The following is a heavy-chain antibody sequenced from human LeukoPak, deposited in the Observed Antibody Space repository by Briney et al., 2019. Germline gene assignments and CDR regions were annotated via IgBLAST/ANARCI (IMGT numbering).Heavy chain of an antibody. J-gene: IGHJ4*02. CDR2: INPNSGGT. V-gene: IGHV1-2*02. D-gene: IGHD6-19*01. CDR3: ARDRYTAVAELFDY. CDR1: GYTFTGYY. Sequence: RASVKVSCKASGYTFTGYYMHWARQAPGQGLEWMGWINPNSGGTNYAQKFQGRVTMTRDTSISTAYMELSRLRSDDTAVYYCARDRYTAVAELFDYWGQGTLVTVSS.